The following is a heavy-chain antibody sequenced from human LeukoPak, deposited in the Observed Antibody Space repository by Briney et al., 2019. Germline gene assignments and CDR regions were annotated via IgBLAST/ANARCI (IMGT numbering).Heavy chain of an antibody. D-gene: IGHD6-19*01. V-gene: IGHV3-30-3*01. Sequence: GGSLRLSCAASGFTFSSYAMHWVRQAPGKGLEWVAVISYDGSNKYYADSVKGRFTISRDNSKNTLYLQMNSLRAEDPAVYYCARDLYSSGPRYWGQGTLVTASS. CDR1: GFTFSSYA. CDR2: ISYDGSNK. CDR3: ARDLYSSGPRY. J-gene: IGHJ4*02.